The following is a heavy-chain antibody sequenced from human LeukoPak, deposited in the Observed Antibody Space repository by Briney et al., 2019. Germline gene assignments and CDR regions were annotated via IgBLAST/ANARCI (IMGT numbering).Heavy chain of an antibody. CDR3: AGVTLPFSSSWYAIDY. CDR1: GFTFSSYS. J-gene: IGHJ4*02. CDR2: ISSSSSYI. Sequence: PGRSLRLSCAASGFTFSSYSMNWVRQAPGKGLQWVSSISSSSSYIYYADSVKGRFTISRDNAKNSLYLQMNSLRAEDTAVYYCAGVTLPFSSSWYAIDYWGQGTLVTVSS. D-gene: IGHD6-13*01. V-gene: IGHV3-21*01.